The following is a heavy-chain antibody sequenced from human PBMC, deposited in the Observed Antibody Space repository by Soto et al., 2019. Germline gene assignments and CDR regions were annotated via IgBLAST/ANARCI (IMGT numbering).Heavy chain of an antibody. D-gene: IGHD3-3*01. CDR1: GYTFTSYD. Sequence: ASVKVSCKASGYTFTSYDINWVRQATGQGLEWMGWMNPNSGNTGYPQKFQGRVTMTRNTSISTAYMELSSLRSEDTAVYYCARRFGDTWSYYDFWNGPAVDAFEIWGQGTMVTVSS. CDR3: ARRFGDTWSYYDFWNGPAVDAFEI. CDR2: MNPNSGNT. V-gene: IGHV1-8*01. J-gene: IGHJ3*02.